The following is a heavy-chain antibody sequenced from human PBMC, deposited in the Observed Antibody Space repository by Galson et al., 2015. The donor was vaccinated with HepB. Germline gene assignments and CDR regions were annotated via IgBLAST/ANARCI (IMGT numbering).Heavy chain of an antibody. V-gene: IGHV4-39*01. D-gene: IGHD6-13*01. Sequence: ETLSLTCTVSGGSISSSSYYWGWIRQPPGKGLEWIGSIYYSGSTYYNPSLKSRVTISVDTSKNQFSLKLSSVTAADTAVYYCARLVLRGSWHYFDYWGQGTLVTVSS. CDR3: ARLVLRGSWHYFDY. CDR1: GGSISSSSYY. J-gene: IGHJ4*02. CDR2: IYYSGST.